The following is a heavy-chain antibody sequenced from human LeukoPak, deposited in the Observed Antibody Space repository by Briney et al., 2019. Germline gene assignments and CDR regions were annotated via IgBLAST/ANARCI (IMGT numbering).Heavy chain of an antibody. D-gene: IGHD2-21*01. Sequence: GASVKVSCKASGGTFSSYAISWVQQAPGQGLEWMGGIIPIFGTANYAQKFQGRVTITTDESTSTAYMELSSLRSEDTAVYYWAFVVYYYYYMDVWGKGTTVTVSS. CDR2: IIPIFGTA. J-gene: IGHJ6*03. CDR3: AFVVYYYYYMDV. CDR1: GGTFSSYA. V-gene: IGHV1-69*05.